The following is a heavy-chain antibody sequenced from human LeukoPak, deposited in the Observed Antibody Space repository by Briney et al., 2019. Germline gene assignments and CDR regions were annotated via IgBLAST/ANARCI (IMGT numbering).Heavy chain of an antibody. CDR1: GGTFSSYG. V-gene: IGHV1-69*13. CDR2: FIPTFRTS. Sequence: ASVKVSCKASGGTFSSYGITWLRQAPGQGLEWMGWFIPTFRTSNYAQKFQDRLTITADESASIAYMELSSLRFEDTAVYYCAKDQTNDYGDYAHGYWGQGTLVTVSS. D-gene: IGHD4-17*01. J-gene: IGHJ4*02. CDR3: AKDQTNDYGDYAHGY.